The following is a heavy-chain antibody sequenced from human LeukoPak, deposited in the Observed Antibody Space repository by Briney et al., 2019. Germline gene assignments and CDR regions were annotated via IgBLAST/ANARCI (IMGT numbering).Heavy chain of an antibody. V-gene: IGHV3-15*01. CDR3: AKEPPTTYYDY. D-gene: IGHD3-10*01. CDR1: GFTFSHAW. CDR2: IKSKSDGGTI. J-gene: IGHJ4*02. Sequence: GGSLRLSCAASGFTFSHAWMSWVRQAPGKGLEWVGRIKSKSDGGTIDYAAPVKGRFTISRDDSKNTLYLQMNSLRAEDTAVYYCAKEPPTTYYDYWGQGTLVTVSS.